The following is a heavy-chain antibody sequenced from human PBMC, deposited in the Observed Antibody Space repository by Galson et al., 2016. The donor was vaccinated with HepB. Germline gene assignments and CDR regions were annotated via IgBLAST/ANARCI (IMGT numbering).Heavy chain of an antibody. CDR2: TYYRSKWYN. CDR3: ARVRCSTFRCQNWFDP. Sequence: CAISGDSVSSNSAAWTWIRQSPLRSLEWLGRTYYRSKWYNDYAVSVKSRISIHPDTSKNQFSLQLNSVTPEDTAVYYCARVRCSTFRCQNWFDPWGQGTLVTVSS. CDR1: GDSVSSNSAA. V-gene: IGHV6-1*01. D-gene: IGHD2/OR15-2a*01. J-gene: IGHJ5*02.